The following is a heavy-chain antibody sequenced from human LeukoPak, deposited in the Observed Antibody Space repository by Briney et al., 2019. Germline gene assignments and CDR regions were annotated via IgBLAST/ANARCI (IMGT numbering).Heavy chain of an antibody. J-gene: IGHJ4*02. CDR3: ARDPGDYYVSSGYYTIDY. D-gene: IGHD3-22*01. CDR1: GGTFSSYA. CDR2: ISAYNGNT. Sequence: ASVKVSCKASGGTFSSYAISWVRQAPGQGLEWMGWISAYNGNTNYAQKLQGRVTMTTDTSTSTAYMELRSLRSDDTAVYYCARDPGDYYVSSGYYTIDYWGQGTLVTVSS. V-gene: IGHV1-18*01.